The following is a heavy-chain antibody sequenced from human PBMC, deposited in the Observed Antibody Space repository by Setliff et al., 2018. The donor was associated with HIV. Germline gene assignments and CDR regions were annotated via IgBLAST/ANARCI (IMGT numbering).Heavy chain of an antibody. CDR3: AREDYYDIRAFDI. CDR1: GYTFTSYP. D-gene: IGHD3-22*01. V-gene: IGHV1-46*01. CDR2: INTSGGSA. J-gene: IGHJ3*02. Sequence: ASVKVSCKASGYTFTSYPMHWVRQAPGQGLEWMGVINTSGGSAGYAEKFRGRVTMTRDTSTNTVYMELSRLRSDDTAVYYCAREDYYDIRAFDIWGQGTMVTVSS.